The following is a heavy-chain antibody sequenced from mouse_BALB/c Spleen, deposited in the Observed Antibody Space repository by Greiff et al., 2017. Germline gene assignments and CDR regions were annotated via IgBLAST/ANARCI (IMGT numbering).Heavy chain of an antibody. V-gene: IGHV5-6-5*01. D-gene: IGHD2-14*01. J-gene: IGHJ2*01. Sequence: EVQLVESGGGLVKPGGSLKLSCAASGFTFSSYAMSWVRQTPEKRLEWVASISSGGSTYYPDSVKGRFTISRDNARNILYLQMSSLRSDDTAMYYCARVYRYYFDYWGQGTTLTVSS. CDR3: ARVYRYYFDY. CDR1: GFTFSSYA. CDR2: ISSGGST.